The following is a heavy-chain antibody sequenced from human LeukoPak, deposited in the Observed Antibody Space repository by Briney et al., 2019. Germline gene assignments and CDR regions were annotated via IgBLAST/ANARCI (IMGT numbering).Heavy chain of an antibody. J-gene: IGHJ4*02. CDR2: IYPGDSDT. Sequence: GESLKISCKGSGYSFTSYSIGWVRQMPGKGLEWMGIIYPGDSDTRYSPSFQGQVTISADKSISTAYLQWSGLKASDTAMYYCVRHVDFYGPIDNWGQGTLATVSS. CDR1: GYSFTSYS. D-gene: IGHD2/OR15-2a*01. V-gene: IGHV5-51*01. CDR3: VRHVDFYGPIDN.